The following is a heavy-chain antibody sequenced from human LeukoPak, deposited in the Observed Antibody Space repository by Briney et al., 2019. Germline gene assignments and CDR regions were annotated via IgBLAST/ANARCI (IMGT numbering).Heavy chain of an antibody. J-gene: IGHJ3*02. CDR1: GGTFSSYA. V-gene: IGHV1-69*04. CDR3: ADYCSGGSCQNDAFDI. D-gene: IGHD2-15*01. Sequence: SVKVSCKASGGTFSSYAIRWVRQAPGQGLEWMGRIIPILGIANYAQKFQGRVTITADKSTSTAYMELSSLRSEDTAVYYCADYCSGGSCQNDAFDIWGQGTMVTVSS. CDR2: IIPILGIA.